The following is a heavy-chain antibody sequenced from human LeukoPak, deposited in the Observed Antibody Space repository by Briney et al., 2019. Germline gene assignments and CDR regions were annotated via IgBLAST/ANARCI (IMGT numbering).Heavy chain of an antibody. CDR1: GYTFTSYV. CDR3: ARARAIDY. D-gene: IGHD5-12*01. V-gene: IGHV7-4-1*02. Sequence: SVKVSCKASGYTFTSYVMNWVRQAPGQGVEWMGWINTNTWNPTYAQGFTERFVFSLDTSFHTAYLQISSLKAEDTAVYYCARARAIDYWGQGTLVTVSS. CDR2: INTNTWNP. J-gene: IGHJ4*02.